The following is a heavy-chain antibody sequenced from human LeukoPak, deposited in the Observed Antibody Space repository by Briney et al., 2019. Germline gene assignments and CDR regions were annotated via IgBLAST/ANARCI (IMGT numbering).Heavy chain of an antibody. J-gene: IGHJ4*02. D-gene: IGHD1-26*01. CDR1: GGSISSYY. CDR2: IYYSGST. CDR3: ARGGSYFDY. V-gene: IGHV4-59*01. Sequence: PSETLSLTCTVSGGSISSYYWSWIRQPPGKGLEWIGYIYYSGSTNYNPSLKSRVTISVDTSKNQFSLKLSSVTAADTAVYYCARGGSYFDYWGQGTLVTVSS.